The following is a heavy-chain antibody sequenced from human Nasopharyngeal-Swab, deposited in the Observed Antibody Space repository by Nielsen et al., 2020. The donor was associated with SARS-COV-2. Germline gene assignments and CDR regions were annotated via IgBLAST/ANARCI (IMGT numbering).Heavy chain of an antibody. D-gene: IGHD6-19*01. Sequence: GESLKISCTASGFTFGGYAMSWFRQAPGKGLEWVGFIRSKAYGGTTEYAASVKGRFTISRDDSKSIAYLQMNSLKTEDTAVYYCTRDDTYYSSGYYYYGMDVWGQGTTVTVSS. V-gene: IGHV3-49*03. CDR1: GFTFGGYA. CDR3: TRDDTYYSSGYYYYGMDV. J-gene: IGHJ6*02. CDR2: IRSKAYGGTT.